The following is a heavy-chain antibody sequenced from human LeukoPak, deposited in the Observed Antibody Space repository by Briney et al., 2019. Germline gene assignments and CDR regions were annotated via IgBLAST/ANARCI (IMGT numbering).Heavy chain of an antibody. CDR3: AKGTTMVRGVLDY. V-gene: IGHV3-30*02. D-gene: IGHD3-10*01. CDR1: GFTFSSYG. CDR2: IRYDGSNK. J-gene: IGHJ4*02. Sequence: GGSLRLSCAASGFTFSSYGMHWVRQAPGKGLEWVAFIRYDGSNKYYADSVKGRFTISRDNSKNTLYLQMNSLRAEDTAVYYCAKGTTMVRGVLDYWGQGTLVTVSS.